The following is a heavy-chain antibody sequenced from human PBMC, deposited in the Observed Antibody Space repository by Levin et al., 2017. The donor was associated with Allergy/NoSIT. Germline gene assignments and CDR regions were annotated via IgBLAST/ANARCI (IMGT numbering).Heavy chain of an antibody. V-gene: IGHV5-51*01. CDR1: GSSFSSYW. J-gene: IGHJ4*02. D-gene: IGHD6-13*01. CDR3: ATAKTELATPFDY. CDR2: IYPGDSDT. Sequence: PGGSLRLSCKGSGSSFSSYWIGWVRQMPGKGLEWLGIIYPGDSDTRYSPSFQGQVTMSADKSTTTAYLPWSSLKASDSAIYYCATAKTELATPFDYWGQGTLVTVSS.